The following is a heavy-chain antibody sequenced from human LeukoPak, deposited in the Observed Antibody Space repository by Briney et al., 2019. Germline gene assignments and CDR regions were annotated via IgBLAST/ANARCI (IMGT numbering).Heavy chain of an antibody. D-gene: IGHD3-10*01. CDR2: IVVGSGNT. J-gene: IGHJ2*01. CDR1: GFTFTSSA. Sequence: SVKVSCKASGFTFTSSAVQWVRQARGQRLEWIGWIVVGSGNTSYAQKFQERVTITRDMSASTAYMELSSLRSEDTAVYYCAADRYYYGSGSYYRWYFDLWGRGTLVTVSS. CDR3: AADRYYYGSGSYYRWYFDL. V-gene: IGHV1-58*01.